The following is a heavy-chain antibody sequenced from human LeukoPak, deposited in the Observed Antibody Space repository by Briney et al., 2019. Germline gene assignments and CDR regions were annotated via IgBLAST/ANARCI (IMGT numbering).Heavy chain of an antibody. CDR3: ARDVRYYGSGSYDDY. CDR2: IIPIFGTA. Sequence: SVKVSCKASGYDSINYGISWVRQAPGQGLEWMGGIIPIFGTANYAQKFQGRVTITTDESTSTAYMELSSLRSEDTAVYYCARDVRYYGSGSYDDYWGQGTLVTVSS. V-gene: IGHV1-69*05. CDR1: GYDSINYG. J-gene: IGHJ4*02. D-gene: IGHD3-10*01.